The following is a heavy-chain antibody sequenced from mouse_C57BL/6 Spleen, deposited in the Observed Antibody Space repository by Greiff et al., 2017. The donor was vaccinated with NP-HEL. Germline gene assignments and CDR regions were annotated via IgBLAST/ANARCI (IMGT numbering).Heavy chain of an antibody. J-gene: IGHJ2*01. CDR2: ISYDGSN. V-gene: IGHV3-6*01. CDR1: GYSITSGYY. CDR3: ARRVVAFDY. D-gene: IGHD1-1*01. Sequence: EVKLQESGPGLVKPSQSLSLTCSVTGYSITSGYYWNWIRQFPGNKLEWMGYISYDGSNNYNPSLKNRISITRDTSKNQFFLKLNSVTTEDTATYYCARRVVAFDYWGQGTTLTVSS.